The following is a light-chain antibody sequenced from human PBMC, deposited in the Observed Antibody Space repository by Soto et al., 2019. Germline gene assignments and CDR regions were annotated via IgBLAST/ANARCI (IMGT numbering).Light chain of an antibody. CDR3: QHSYSTPIT. V-gene: IGKV1-39*01. CDR2: AAS. CDR1: QSISSY. J-gene: IGKJ5*01. Sequence: QMTQSPSYISASVGDRFTITCRSSQSISSYLNWYQQKPGKAPKLLIYAASSLQSGVPSRFSGSGSGTDFTLTISSLQPEDFATYYRQHSYSTPITFGQGTRLEI.